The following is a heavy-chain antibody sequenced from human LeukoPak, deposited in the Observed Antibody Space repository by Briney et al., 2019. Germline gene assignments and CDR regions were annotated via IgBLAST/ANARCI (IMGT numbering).Heavy chain of an antibody. CDR1: GFTFSSYD. Sequence: GGSLRLSCAASGFTFSSYDMNWVRQAPGKGLEWVSYISSSSSTIYYADSVKGRFTISRDNAKNSLYLQMNSLRAEDTAVYYCARGDSSSPRAFFDIWGQGTMVTVSS. CDR2: ISSSSSTI. J-gene: IGHJ3*02. CDR3: ARGDSSSPRAFFDI. D-gene: IGHD6-13*01. V-gene: IGHV3-48*01.